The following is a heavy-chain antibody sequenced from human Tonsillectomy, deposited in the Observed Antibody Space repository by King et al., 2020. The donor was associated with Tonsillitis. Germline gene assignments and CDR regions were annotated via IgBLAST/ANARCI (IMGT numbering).Heavy chain of an antibody. CDR1: GYTFTSYD. J-gene: IGHJ5*02. V-gene: IGHV1-8*02. D-gene: IGHD3-10*01. Sequence: VQLVESGAEVKKPGASVKVSCKASGYTFTSYDINWVRQATGQGLEWMGWMNPNSGNTGYAQKFQGRVTMTRNTSISTAYMELSSLRSEDTAVYYCARVPTYYYGSGSYDWFDPWGQGTLVTVSS. CDR3: ARVPTYYYGSGSYDWFDP. CDR2: MNPNSGNT.